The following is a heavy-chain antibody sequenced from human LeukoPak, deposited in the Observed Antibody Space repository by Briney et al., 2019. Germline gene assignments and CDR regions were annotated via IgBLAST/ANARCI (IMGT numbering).Heavy chain of an antibody. CDR2: VSAYNGNT. CDR3: ARGRKVTTRTDY. D-gene: IGHD4-17*01. Sequence: GASVKVSCKASGYTFTSYGISWVRQAPGQGLEWMGWVSAYNGNTNYAQKLQGRVTMTTDTSTSTAYMELSSLRSEDTAVYYCARGRKVTTRTDYWGQGTLVTVSS. J-gene: IGHJ4*02. V-gene: IGHV1-18*01. CDR1: GYTFTSYG.